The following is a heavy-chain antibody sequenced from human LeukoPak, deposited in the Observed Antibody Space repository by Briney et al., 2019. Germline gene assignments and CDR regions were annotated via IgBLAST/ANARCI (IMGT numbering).Heavy chain of an antibody. Sequence: GGSLRLSCAASGFTFSSYGMHWVRQAPGKGLEWVAVISYDGSNKYYADSVKGRFTISRDNSKNTLYLQMNSLRAEDTAVYYCAKGADSGSHWDWGQGTLVTVSS. CDR3: AKGADSGSHWD. CDR2: ISYDGSNK. D-gene: IGHD1-26*01. V-gene: IGHV3-30*18. CDR1: GFTFSSYG. J-gene: IGHJ4*02.